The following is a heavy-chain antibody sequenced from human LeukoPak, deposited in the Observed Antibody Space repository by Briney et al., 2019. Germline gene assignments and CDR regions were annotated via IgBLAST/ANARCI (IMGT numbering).Heavy chain of an antibody. D-gene: IGHD6-19*01. CDR2: IGSSSSYI. V-gene: IGHV3-21*01. Sequence: GGSLRLSCAASRFTFSSYSMNWVRQAPGKGLEWVSSIGSSSSYIYYADSVKGRFTISRDNAKNSLYLQMNSLRAEDTAVYYCARDYSSGWYANMDVWGKGTTVTASS. CDR3: ARDYSSGWYANMDV. CDR1: RFTFSSYS. J-gene: IGHJ6*03.